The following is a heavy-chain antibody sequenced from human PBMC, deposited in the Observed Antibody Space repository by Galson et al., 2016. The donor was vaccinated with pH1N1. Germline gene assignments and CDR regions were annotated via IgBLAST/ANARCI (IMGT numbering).Heavy chain of an antibody. J-gene: IGHJ4*02. CDR2: TNQDRSET. CDR3: AKGISSTWRSFDS. D-gene: IGHD6-13*01. CDR1: GFTFSRFR. Sequence: SLRLSCAASGFTFSRFRMSWVRQAPGKGLEWVGSTNQDRSETYYVDSVKGRFTISRDISKNMLHLQLNSLRAEDTAVYYCAKGISSTWRSFDSWGQGTLVTVSS. V-gene: IGHV3-7*03.